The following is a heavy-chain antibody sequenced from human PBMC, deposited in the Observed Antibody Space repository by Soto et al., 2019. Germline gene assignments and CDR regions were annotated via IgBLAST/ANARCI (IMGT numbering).Heavy chain of an antibody. V-gene: IGHV3-33*01. D-gene: IGHD6-19*01. Sequence: GGSLRLSCAASGFTFSSYGMHWVRQAPGKGLEWVAVIWYDGSNKYYADSVKGRFTISRDNSKNTLYLQMNSLRAEDTAVYYCARDISGGDFDYWGQGTLVTVSS. CDR1: GFTFSSYG. J-gene: IGHJ4*02. CDR3: ARDISGGDFDY. CDR2: IWYDGSNK.